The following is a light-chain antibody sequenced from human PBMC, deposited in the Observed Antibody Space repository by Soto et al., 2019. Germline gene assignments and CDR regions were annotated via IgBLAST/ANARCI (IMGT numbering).Light chain of an antibody. CDR2: KAS. V-gene: IGKV1-5*03. CDR1: QSISSW. CDR3: QQYNSYPWT. J-gene: IGKJ1*01. Sequence: DIQMTQSPSTLSASVGGRVTITCRASQSISSWLAWYQQKPGKAPKLLSYKASSLESGVPSRFSGSGSGTEFTLTISSLQPDDFATYYCQQYNSYPWTFGQGTKVEIK.